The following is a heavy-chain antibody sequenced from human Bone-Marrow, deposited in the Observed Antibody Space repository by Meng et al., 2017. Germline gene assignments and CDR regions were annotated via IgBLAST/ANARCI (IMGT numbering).Heavy chain of an antibody. CDR1: GFTSSAYY. CDR3: ARQLGATDY. Sequence: VPLLWSGGALVNPGGALRLSCDASGFTSSAYYMSWIRQAPGKGLEGVSYISSSGSTIYYADSVKVRFTISRDNAKNSLYLQMNSLRAEDTAVYYCARQLGATDYWGQGTLVTVSS. J-gene: IGHJ4*02. D-gene: IGHD1-26*01. V-gene: IGHV3-11*01. CDR2: ISSSGSTI.